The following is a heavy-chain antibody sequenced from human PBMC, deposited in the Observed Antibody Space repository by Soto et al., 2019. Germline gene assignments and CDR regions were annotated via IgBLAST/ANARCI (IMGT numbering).Heavy chain of an antibody. CDR2: INPNSGGT. V-gene: IGHV1-2*02. D-gene: IGHD1-7*01. CDR1: GYTFTDYY. J-gene: IGHJ6*02. Sequence: GASVKVSCKASGYTFTDYYMHWVRQAPGQGLEWMGWINPNSGGTNYAQKFQGRVTMTRDTSISTAYMELSRLRSDDTAVYYCARKLELRGSYYYYYDMDVWGQGTTVTASS. CDR3: ARKLELRGSYYYYYDMDV.